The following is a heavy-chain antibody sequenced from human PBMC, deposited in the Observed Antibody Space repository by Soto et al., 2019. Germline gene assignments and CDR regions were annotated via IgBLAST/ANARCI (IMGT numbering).Heavy chain of an antibody. D-gene: IGHD2-15*01. V-gene: IGHV3-23*01. J-gene: IGHJ4*02. CDR2: ISGSGRGAATFYP. CDR3: TRARGAETFDF. CDR1: GFTFTNYA. Sequence: EVQLLESGGGLVQPGGSLRLSCAASGFTFTNYAMSWVRQAPGKGLEWVSTISGSGRGAATFYPYYADSVKGRFTISRDNSKNTVSLQMNSLRAEDTALYYCTRARGAETFDFWGQGSRVTVSS.